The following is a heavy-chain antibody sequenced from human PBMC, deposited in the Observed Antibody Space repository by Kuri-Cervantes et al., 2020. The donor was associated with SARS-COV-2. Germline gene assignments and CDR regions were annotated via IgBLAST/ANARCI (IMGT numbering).Heavy chain of an antibody. D-gene: IGHD3-3*01. CDR1: GGSISSYY. CDR2: IYYSGST. Sequence: SETLSLTCTVSGGSISSYYWSWIRQPPGKGLEWIGYIYYSGSTNYNPSLKSRVTISVDTSKNQFSLKLSSVTAADTAVYYCARGKSLYYDFWSGYLDAFDIWGQGTTVTVSS. V-gene: IGHV4-59*01. J-gene: IGHJ3*02. CDR3: ARGKSLYYDFWSGYLDAFDI.